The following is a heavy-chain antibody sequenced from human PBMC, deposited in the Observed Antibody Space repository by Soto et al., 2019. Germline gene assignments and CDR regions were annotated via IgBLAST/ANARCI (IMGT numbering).Heavy chain of an antibody. J-gene: IGHJ6*02. CDR2: IYHSGST. CDR3: ARDPARRYYDILTGSAYGMDV. CDR1: GGSISSSNW. Sequence: ASETLSLTCAVSGGSISSSNWWSWVRQPPGKGLEWIGEIYHSGSTNYNPSLKSRVTISVDKSKNQFSLKLSSVTAADTAVYCCARDPARRYYDILTGSAYGMDVWGQGTTVTVSS. V-gene: IGHV4-4*01. D-gene: IGHD3-9*01.